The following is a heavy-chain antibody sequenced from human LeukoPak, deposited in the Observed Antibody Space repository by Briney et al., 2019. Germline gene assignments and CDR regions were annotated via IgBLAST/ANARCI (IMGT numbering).Heavy chain of an antibody. J-gene: IGHJ4*02. D-gene: IGHD5-12*01. V-gene: IGHV3-23*01. CDR2: ISGSDGST. Sequence: GSLRLSCAASGFTFSSYAMSRVRQAPGKGLECVSSISGSDGSTYYADSVKGRFTISRDNSKNTLYLQMNSLRAEDTAVYYCAKDRGPITDYWGQGTLVTVSS. CDR1: GFTFSSYA. CDR3: AKDRGPITDY.